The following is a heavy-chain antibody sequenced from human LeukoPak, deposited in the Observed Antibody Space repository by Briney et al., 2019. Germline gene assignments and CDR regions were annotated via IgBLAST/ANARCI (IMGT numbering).Heavy chain of an antibody. J-gene: IGHJ4*02. V-gene: IGHV3-21*01. CDR2: ISSSSSYI. CDR1: GFTFSSYS. Sequence: GGSLRLSCAASGFTFSSYSMNWVRQAPGKGLEWVSSISSSSSYIYYADSVKGRFTISRDNAKNSLYLQMNSLRAEDTAVYYCARVGSGSLVYFDYWGQGTLVTVSS. CDR3: ARVGSGSLVYFDY. D-gene: IGHD3-10*01.